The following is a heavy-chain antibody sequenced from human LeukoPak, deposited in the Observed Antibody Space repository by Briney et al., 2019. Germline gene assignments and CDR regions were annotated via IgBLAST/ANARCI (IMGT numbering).Heavy chain of an antibody. V-gene: IGHV1-18*01. CDR3: AASGYSCSWSPWFDP. D-gene: IGHD6-13*01. CDR2: LRAYNGNT. CDR1: GYTFTSYG. Sequence: GASVKLSCKASGYTFTSYGISWVRQAPGQGLVWMGSLRAYNGNTNYAQKLQDRVTMTTDTSTSTAYIELRSLRADDTAVYYCAASGYSCSWSPWFDPWGQGTLVTVSS. J-gene: IGHJ5*02.